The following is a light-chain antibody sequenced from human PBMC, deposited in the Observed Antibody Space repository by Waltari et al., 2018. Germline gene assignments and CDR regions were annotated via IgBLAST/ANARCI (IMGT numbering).Light chain of an antibody. CDR3: QQYGRT. CDR2: GTS. J-gene: IGKJ1*01. V-gene: IGKV3-20*01. CDR1: QSVSSSY. Sequence: IVLTQSPDTLSLSPGERAALSCRASQSVSSSYLAWYQHKPGQAPRLLIHGTSSRATGVPYRFSGSGSGTDFTLTISGLEPEDFAVYYCQQYGRTFGQGTKVEVK.